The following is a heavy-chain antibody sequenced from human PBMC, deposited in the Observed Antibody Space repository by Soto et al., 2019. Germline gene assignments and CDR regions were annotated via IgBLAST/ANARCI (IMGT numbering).Heavy chain of an antibody. CDR1: GFDFEDFA. Sequence: VQLVESGGVEMQTGGSLRLSCAAAGFDFEDFAMHWVRQAPGKGLEWVSLINSDGTDSYYMDSVRGRFTMSRDNGKNSLCLRMDRLRPEDAAFYFCAKALYYYDRSPRDQWGQGGLVSGSS. V-gene: IGHV3-43D*04. D-gene: IGHD3-22*01. CDR2: INSDGTDS. J-gene: IGHJ4*02. CDR3: AKALYYYDRSPRDQ.